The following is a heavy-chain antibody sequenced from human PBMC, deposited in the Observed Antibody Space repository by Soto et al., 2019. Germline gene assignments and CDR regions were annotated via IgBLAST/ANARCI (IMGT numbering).Heavy chain of an antibody. CDR1: GYTFTSYY. Sequence: QVQLVQSGAEVKKPGASVKVSCKASGYTFTSYYIHFVRQAPGQGLEWMGVINPSGGSTSYAQKCQGRVTMTRDTSTSTVYMELSSLRSEDTAVYYCARGRGGELYDGMDVWGQGTTVTVSS. V-gene: IGHV1-46*01. CDR3: ARGRGGELYDGMDV. D-gene: IGHD3-10*01. J-gene: IGHJ6*02. CDR2: INPSGGST.